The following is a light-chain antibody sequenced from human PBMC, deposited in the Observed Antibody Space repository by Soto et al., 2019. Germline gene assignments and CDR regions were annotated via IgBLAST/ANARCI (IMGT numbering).Light chain of an antibody. CDR1: QSVSNN. J-gene: IGKJ1*01. CDR2: GAS. Sequence: EIVLTQSPATLSMSPGERATLSCRASQSVSNNLAWYQQKPGQAPSLLIYGASTRADGIADRFSGSGSGTDFTLNISSLQSEDFAVYYCQQYDDRPPWTFGQGTRVEI. V-gene: IGKV3-15*01. CDR3: QQYDDRPPWT.